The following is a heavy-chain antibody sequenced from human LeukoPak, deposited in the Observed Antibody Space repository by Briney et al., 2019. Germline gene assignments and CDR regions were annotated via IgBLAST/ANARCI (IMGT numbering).Heavy chain of an antibody. Sequence: GGSLRLSCAASGFTFSSYAMHWVRQAPGKGLEWVAVISYDGSNKYYADSVKGRFTISRDTSKNTLYLQMNSLRAEDTAVYYCAKRLSLRFDAFHVWGPGTMVTVSS. CDR3: AKRLSLRFDAFHV. CDR1: GFTFSSYA. D-gene: IGHD3-16*01. CDR2: ISYDGSNK. J-gene: IGHJ3*01. V-gene: IGHV3-30-3*02.